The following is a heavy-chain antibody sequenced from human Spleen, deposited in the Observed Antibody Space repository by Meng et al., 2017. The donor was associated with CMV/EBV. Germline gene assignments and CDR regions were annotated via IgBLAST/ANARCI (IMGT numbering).Heavy chain of an antibody. CDR3: ARGNNWNGHYYGMDV. J-gene: IGHJ6*02. V-gene: IGHV3-64*02. D-gene: IGHD1-1*01. Sequence: GESLKISCAASGFTFDDYAMHWVRQAPGKGLEYVSAISSNGGSTYYADSVKGRFTISRDNSKNTLYLQMGSLRAEDMAVYYCARGNNWNGHYYGMDVWGQGTTVTVSS. CDR2: ISSNGGST. CDR1: GFTFDDYA.